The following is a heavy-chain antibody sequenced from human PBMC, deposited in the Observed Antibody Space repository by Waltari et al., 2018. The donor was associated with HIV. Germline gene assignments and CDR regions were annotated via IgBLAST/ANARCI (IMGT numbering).Heavy chain of an antibody. D-gene: IGHD3-10*01. CDR1: GGSISSSSYY. V-gene: IGHV4-39*07. CDR3: ARVSYGSGGLDY. CDR2: IYYSGST. Sequence: QLQLQESGPGLVKPSETLSLTRPVSGGSISSSSYYWGWIRQPPGKGLEWIGSIYYSGSTYYNPSLKSRVTISVDTSKNQFSLKLSSVTAADTAVYYCARVSYGSGGLDYWGQGTLVTVSS. J-gene: IGHJ4*02.